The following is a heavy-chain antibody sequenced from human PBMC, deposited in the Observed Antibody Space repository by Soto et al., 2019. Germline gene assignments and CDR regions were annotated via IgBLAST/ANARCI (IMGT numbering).Heavy chain of an antibody. CDR2: VSPYNGNA. CDR1: GYTFSNYS. J-gene: IGHJ4*02. V-gene: IGHV1-18*04. D-gene: IGHD2-8*01. CDR3: AREIYIIMAENEY. Sequence: ASLNVSFKTSGYTFSNYSIIWFLHSPLQWLELMGCVSPYNGNANYTEKFQGRVSITTDTSTTTAYMELTSPTSDDTAIYYCAREIYIIMAENEYWGQGHMVHVSS.